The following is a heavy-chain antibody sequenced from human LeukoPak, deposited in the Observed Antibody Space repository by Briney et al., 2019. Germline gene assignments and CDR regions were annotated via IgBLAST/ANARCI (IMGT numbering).Heavy chain of an antibody. CDR2: ISGSGGST. V-gene: IGHV3-23*01. Sequence: PGGSLRLSCTASGFTFSSYAMSWVRQAPGKGLEWVSAISGSGGSTYYADSVKGRFTISRDNSKNTLYLQMNSLRAEDTAVYYCAKDRPITMVRGVFQYWGQGTLVTVSS. CDR3: AKDRPITMVRGVFQY. D-gene: IGHD3-10*01. CDR1: GFTFSSYA. J-gene: IGHJ4*02.